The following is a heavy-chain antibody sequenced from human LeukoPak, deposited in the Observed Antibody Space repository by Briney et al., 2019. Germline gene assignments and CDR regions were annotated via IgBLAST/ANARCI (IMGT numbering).Heavy chain of an antibody. CDR3: ARGTHDVLGPVDY. D-gene: IGHD3-10*02. J-gene: IGHJ4*02. CDR2: INPNSGGT. CDR1: GYAFTGYY. Sequence: ASVKVSCKASGYAFTGYYMRWVRQAPGQGLEWMGWINPNSGGTNYAQKFQGRVTMTRDTSISTAYMEMNRLRSVDTAMYYCARGTHDVLGPVDYWGQGTLVTVSS. V-gene: IGHV1-2*02.